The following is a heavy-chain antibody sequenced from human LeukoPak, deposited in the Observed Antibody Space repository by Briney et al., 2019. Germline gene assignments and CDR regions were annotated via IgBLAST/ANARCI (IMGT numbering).Heavy chain of an antibody. Sequence: GGSLRLSCAASGFTFNSYWMHWVRQAPATGLIWVSRINSDGSSTNYADSVKRRFTISRDNAKNTLYLQMNSLTAEDTAVYYCARQYNYGLDYWGQGTLVTVSS. CDR3: ARQYNYGLDY. CDR1: GFTFNSYW. CDR2: INSDGSST. V-gene: IGHV3-74*01. D-gene: IGHD5-18*01. J-gene: IGHJ4*02.